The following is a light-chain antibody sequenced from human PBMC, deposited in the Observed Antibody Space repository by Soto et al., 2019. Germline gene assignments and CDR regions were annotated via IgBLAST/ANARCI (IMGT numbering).Light chain of an antibody. J-gene: IGKJ3*01. CDR2: ATS. V-gene: IGKV3-11*01. CDR1: QSIGNY. CDR3: QQRSSWPFT. Sequence: EVVLTQSPATMSLSPGEGATLSCRASQSIGNYLAWYQQKPGQAPRLLIDATSHMATGIPASFSGSGSGTDFTLTIRSLEPEDFAVYYCQQRSSWPFTFGPGTKVDIK.